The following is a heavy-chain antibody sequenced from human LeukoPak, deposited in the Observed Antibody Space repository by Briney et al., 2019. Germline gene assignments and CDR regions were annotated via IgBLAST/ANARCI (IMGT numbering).Heavy chain of an antibody. J-gene: IGHJ4*02. D-gene: IGHD3-22*01. CDR1: GITFSGYS. CDR2: MTTSGNTI. CDR3: AKDPDSSGY. Sequence: GGSLRLSCVVSGITFSGYSMIWVRQAPGKGLEWLSFMTTSGNTIFYAESVKERFTISRDNAKKTLYLQMNSLRAEDTAVYYCAKDPDSSGYWGQGTLVTVSS. V-gene: IGHV3-48*01.